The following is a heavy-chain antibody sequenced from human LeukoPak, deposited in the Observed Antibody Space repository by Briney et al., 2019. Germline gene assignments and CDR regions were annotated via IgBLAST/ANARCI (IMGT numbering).Heavy chain of an antibody. CDR1: GFTFSSYA. Sequence: PGGSLRLSCAASGFTFSSYAMSWVRQAPGKGLEWVSAISGSGGSTYYADSVKGRFTISRDNSENTLYLQMNSLRAEGTAVYYCAKPLGYNWGSPFDYWGQGTLVTVSS. CDR3: AKPLGYNWGSPFDY. CDR2: ISGSGGST. V-gene: IGHV3-23*01. D-gene: IGHD7-27*01. J-gene: IGHJ4*02.